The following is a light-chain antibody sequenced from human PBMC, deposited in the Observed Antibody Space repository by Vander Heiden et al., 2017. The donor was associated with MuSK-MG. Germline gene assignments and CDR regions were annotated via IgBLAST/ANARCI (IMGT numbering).Light chain of an antibody. Sequence: DIQMTPSPSTLSASVGARVTSTCCARHRLSRYLAWYQQKPGHTPKLLIYYASTLRSGVPSRLSGSGCGGEFTLTISSRQPDDFATYYCQRYAMYLHRFGEGTKLEIK. CDR3: QRYAMYLHR. V-gene: IGKV1-5*01. J-gene: IGKJ2*03. CDR2: YAS. CDR1: HRLSRY.